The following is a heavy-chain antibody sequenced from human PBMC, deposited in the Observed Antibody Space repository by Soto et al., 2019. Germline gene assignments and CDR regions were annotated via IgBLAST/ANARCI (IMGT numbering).Heavy chain of an antibody. V-gene: IGHV3-23*01. CDR1: GFSFSSYA. J-gene: IGHJ4*02. Sequence: DVQLLESGGGLVQPGGSLRLSCAASGFSFSSYAVVWVRQAPGKGLEWVSVIGARGGSLYFADSVKGRFTISRDNSKNVLSLEMNSLRAEDTAIYFCAKGSIEYSASVDNWGQGTLVLVSS. CDR3: AKGSIEYSASVDN. CDR2: IGARGGSL. D-gene: IGHD4-4*01.